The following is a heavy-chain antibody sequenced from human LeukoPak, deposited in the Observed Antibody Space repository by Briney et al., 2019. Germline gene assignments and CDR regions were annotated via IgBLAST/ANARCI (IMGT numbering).Heavy chain of an antibody. V-gene: IGHV1-2*02. CDR2: INPNSGGT. CDR3: ARVRDSSSWASLYYMDV. CDR1: GYTFTSYA. J-gene: IGHJ6*03. D-gene: IGHD6-13*01. Sequence: GASVKVSCKASGYTFTSYAMNWVRQAPGQGLEWMGWINPNSGGTNYAQKFQGRVTMTRDTSISTAYMELSRLRSDDTAVYYCARVRDSSSWASLYYMDVWGKGTTVTVSS.